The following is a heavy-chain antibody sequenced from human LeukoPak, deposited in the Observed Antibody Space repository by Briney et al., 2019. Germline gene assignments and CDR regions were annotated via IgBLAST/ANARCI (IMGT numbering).Heavy chain of an antibody. CDR1: RFTFTTYS. V-gene: IGHV3-21*01. CDR3: ARGHTAVTRHFDF. J-gene: IGHJ4*02. D-gene: IGHD4-17*01. CDR2: ISSGSSAI. Sequence: GGSLRLSCEASRFTFTTYSMTWLPQAPGKGREGVSIISSGSSAIFSADALKGRVTISRDDAKNLLYLDMNSLRAEDTAVYYCARGHTAVTRHFDFWGQGTLVTVSS.